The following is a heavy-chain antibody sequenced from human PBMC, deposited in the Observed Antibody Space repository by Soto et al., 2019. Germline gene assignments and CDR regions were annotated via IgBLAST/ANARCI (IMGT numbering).Heavy chain of an antibody. CDR3: AREVDYGENWFDP. V-gene: IGHV4-61*01. J-gene: IGHJ5*02. D-gene: IGHD4-17*01. CDR2: IYYSGST. CDR1: GGSVSSGSYY. Sequence: XXTLSLPFTVSGGSVSSGSYYWSSIRQPPGKGLEWIGYIYYSGSTKYNPSLKSRVTISVDTSKNQFSLKLSSVNAADTAAYYCAREVDYGENWFDPWGQGTLVTVSS.